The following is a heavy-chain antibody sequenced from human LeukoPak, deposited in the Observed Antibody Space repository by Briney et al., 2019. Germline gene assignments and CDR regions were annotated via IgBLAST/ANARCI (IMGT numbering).Heavy chain of an antibody. V-gene: IGHV4-30-4*08. CDR2: IYNSGRT. D-gene: IGHD3-3*01. J-gene: IGHJ5*02. CDR1: GGSISSGDYY. Sequence: SETLSLTCSVSGGSISSGDYYWSWIRQPPGKGLEWIGYIYNSGRTYYNPSLKSRVSISADTSKKHFSLKMSSVSAADTAVYHCARGVGGFWSGATWFDPWGQGTLVTVAS. CDR3: ARGVGGFWSGATWFDP.